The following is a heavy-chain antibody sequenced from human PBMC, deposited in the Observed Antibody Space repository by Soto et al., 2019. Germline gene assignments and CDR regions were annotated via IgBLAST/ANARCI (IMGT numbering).Heavy chain of an antibody. CDR3: ARRPHLAYYYDY. V-gene: IGHV1-69*12. CDR2: IIPIFGTA. CDR1: GGTFSSYA. Sequence: QVQLVQSGAEVKKPGSSVKVSCKASGGTFSSYAISWVRQAPGQGLEWMGGIIPIFGTANYAQMFQGRVTITEDESTNTGYMERSRQRSEDTAVYYCARRPHLAYYYDYWGQGNLVTVSS. J-gene: IGHJ4*02.